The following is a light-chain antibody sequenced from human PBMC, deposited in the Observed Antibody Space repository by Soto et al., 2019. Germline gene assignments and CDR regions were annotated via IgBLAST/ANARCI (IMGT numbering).Light chain of an antibody. Sequence: EIVLTQSPATLSLSPGERATLSCRARQSVSSYLAWYQQKPGQAPMLLIYDASKRATGIPARFSGSGSGTESTLTISSLEPEDFAVYYCQQRSNWPPGGLTFGGGTKVEIK. CDR1: QSVSSY. CDR2: DAS. J-gene: IGKJ4*01. CDR3: QQRSNWPPGGLT. V-gene: IGKV3-11*01.